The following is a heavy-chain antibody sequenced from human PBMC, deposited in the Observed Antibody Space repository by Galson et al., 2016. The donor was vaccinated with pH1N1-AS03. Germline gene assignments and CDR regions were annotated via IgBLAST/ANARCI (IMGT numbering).Heavy chain of an antibody. V-gene: IGHV4-4*02. J-gene: IGHJ6*02. Sequence: LSLTCAVSGDSISTSNWWSWVRQPPGKGLEWIGEVSHAGRTNYSTSLKSRVTISLDKSKNQFSLQLTSATASDTAVYYCARDVLPYSLGLDVWGQGTTVTVSS. CDR1: GDSISTSNW. CDR2: VSHAGRT. D-gene: IGHD5-18*01. CDR3: ARDVLPYSLGLDV.